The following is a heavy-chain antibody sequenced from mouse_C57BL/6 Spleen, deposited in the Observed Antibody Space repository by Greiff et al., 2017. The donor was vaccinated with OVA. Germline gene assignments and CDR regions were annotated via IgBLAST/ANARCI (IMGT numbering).Heavy chain of an antibody. CDR3: ARSRDSSGYSWFAY. V-gene: IGHV1-50*01. D-gene: IGHD3-2*02. CDR2: IDPSDSYT. J-gene: IGHJ3*01. Sequence: QVQLKQPGAELVKPGASVKLSCKASGYTFTSYWMQWVKQRPGQGLEWIGEIDPSDSYTNYNQKFKGKATLTVDTSSSTAYMQLSSLTSEDSAVYYCARSRDSSGYSWFAYWGQGTLVTVSA. CDR1: GYTFTSYW.